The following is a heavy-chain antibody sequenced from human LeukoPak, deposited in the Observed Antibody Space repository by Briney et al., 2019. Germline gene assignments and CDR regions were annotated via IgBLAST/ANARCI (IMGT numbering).Heavy chain of an antibody. D-gene: IGHD1-26*01. CDR1: GFNFRSNW. Sequence: GSLRLSCVVSGFNFRSNWMSWVRQAPGKGLEWVANIEQDGSEKHYVDSVKGRFTISRDNSKNSLYLQMNILRVEDTAVYYCALGSYFDYWGQGTLVTVSS. CDR2: IEQDGSEK. CDR3: ALGSYFDY. V-gene: IGHV3-7*01. J-gene: IGHJ4*02.